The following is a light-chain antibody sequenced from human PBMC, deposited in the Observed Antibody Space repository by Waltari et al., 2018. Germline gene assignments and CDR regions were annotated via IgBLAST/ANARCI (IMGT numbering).Light chain of an antibody. Sequence: EIVMTQSPDTLSVSPGERATLSCRASQSVSSNLAWYQQKPGQAPRLLIYVASTRATGIPARFSCSGSGTEFTLTISSLQSEDFAVYYCQQYNNWPRTFGQGAKVEIK. J-gene: IGKJ1*01. V-gene: IGKV3-15*01. CDR1: QSVSSN. CDR3: QQYNNWPRT. CDR2: VAS.